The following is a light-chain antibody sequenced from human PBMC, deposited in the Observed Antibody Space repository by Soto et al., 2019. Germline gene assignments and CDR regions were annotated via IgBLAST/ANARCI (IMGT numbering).Light chain of an antibody. V-gene: IGKV3-15*01. CDR1: QSVSSS. J-gene: IGKJ5*01. CDR2: GAS. CDR3: QQYNNWPPIT. Sequence: EVVMTQSPATLPVSPVELAPLSCRASQSVSSSLAWYQQKPGQAPGLVMYGASTRATGIPVRFSGSGSGTEFTLTISSLQSEDFAVYYCQQYNNWPPITFGQGPRLEI.